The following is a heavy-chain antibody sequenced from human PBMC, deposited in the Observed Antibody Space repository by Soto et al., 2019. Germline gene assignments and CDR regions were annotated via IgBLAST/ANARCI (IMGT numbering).Heavy chain of an antibody. J-gene: IGHJ4*02. CDR1: GGSISSSSYS. CDR2: IYYSGST. Sequence: PSETLSLTCTVSGGSISSSSYSWGWIRQTPVKGLEWIGSIYYSGSTYYNPSLKSRVTISVDTSKNQSSLKLRSVTATDTAVYYFASMDTPPMVRVAYWGQGTLVTVSS. D-gene: IGHD3-10*01. CDR3: ASMDTPPMVRVAY. V-gene: IGHV4-39*01.